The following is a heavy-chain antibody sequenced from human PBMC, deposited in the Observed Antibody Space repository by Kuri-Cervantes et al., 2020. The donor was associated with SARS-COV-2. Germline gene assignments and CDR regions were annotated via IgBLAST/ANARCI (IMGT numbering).Heavy chain of an antibody. Sequence: SVKVSCKASGGTFSSYAISWVRQAPGQGLEWMGGIIPIFGTANYAQKFQGRVTITADESTSTAYMELSSLRSEDTAVYYCASCLANYYYYMDVWGKGTTVTFSS. V-gene: IGHV1-69*13. CDR3: ASCLANYYYYMDV. J-gene: IGHJ6*03. CDR2: IIPIFGTA. CDR1: GGTFSSYA. D-gene: IGHD3-3*02.